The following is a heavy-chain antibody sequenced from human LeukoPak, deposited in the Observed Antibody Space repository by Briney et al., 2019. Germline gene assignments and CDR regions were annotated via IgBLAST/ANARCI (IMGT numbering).Heavy chain of an antibody. Sequence: GGSLRLSCAASGFTFSSYGMHWVHQAPGKGLEWVAVIWYDGSNEYYADSVKGRFTISRDNSKNTLYLQMNSLRAEDTAVYYCARGTTYSSGWYYFDYWGQGTLVTVSS. CDR3: ARGTTYSSGWYYFDY. CDR2: IWYDGSNE. V-gene: IGHV3-33*01. J-gene: IGHJ4*02. D-gene: IGHD6-19*01. CDR1: GFTFSSYG.